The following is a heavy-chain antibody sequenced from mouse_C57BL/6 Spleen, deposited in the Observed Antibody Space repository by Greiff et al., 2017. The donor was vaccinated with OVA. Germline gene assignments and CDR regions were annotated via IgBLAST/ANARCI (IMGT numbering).Heavy chain of an antibody. CDR1: GYTFTSYW. V-gene: IGHV1-52*01. Sequence: QQSCKASGYTFTSYWMHWVKQRPIQGLEWIGNIDPSDSETHYNQKFKDKATLTVDKSSSTAYMQLSSLTSEDSAVYYCARDTTGDYWGQGTTLTVSS. CDR3: ARDTTGDY. CDR2: IDPSDSET. D-gene: IGHD1-1*01. J-gene: IGHJ2*01.